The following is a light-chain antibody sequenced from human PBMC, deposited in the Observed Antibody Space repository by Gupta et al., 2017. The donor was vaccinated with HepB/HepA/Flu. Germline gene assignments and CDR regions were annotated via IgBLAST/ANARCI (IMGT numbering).Light chain of an antibody. CDR3: CSYAGSYTLI. CDR1: SSDVAGYNY. V-gene: IGLV2-11*01. CDR2: DVI. Sequence: QSALTQPRSVSGSPGQSVTISCTGTSSDVAGYNYVSWYQKHPGKAPKLMIYDVIKRPSGVPDRFSGSRSGNTASLTXSXLQAEDXADYYCCSYAGSYTLIFGGGTKLTVL. J-gene: IGLJ2*01.